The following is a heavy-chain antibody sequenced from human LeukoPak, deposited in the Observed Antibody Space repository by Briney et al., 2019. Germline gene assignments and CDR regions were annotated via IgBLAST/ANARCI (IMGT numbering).Heavy chain of an antibody. V-gene: IGHV3-64*01. D-gene: IGHD3-22*01. J-gene: IGHJ4*02. Sequence: PGGSLRLSCAASGFTFSTYIMHWVRQAPGKGLEYVSAISSNGGSTYYANSVKGRFTISRDNSKNTLYLQMGSLRAEDMAVYYCARTEYYDTTGPFDYWGQGTLVTVSS. CDR1: GFTFSTYI. CDR2: ISSNGGST. CDR3: ARTEYYDTTGPFDY.